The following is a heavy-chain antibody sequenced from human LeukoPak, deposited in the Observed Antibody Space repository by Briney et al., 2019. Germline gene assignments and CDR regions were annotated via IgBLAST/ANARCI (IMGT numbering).Heavy chain of an antibody. CDR1: GYTLTQLS. CDR3: ATARWELGFQYFQH. V-gene: IGHV1-24*01. CDR2: FDPEDGET. Sequence: ASVKVSCKVSGYTLTQLSMHWVRQAPGKGLEWRGGFDPEDGETIYAQKFQGRVTMTEDTSTDTAYMELSSLRSEDTAVYYCATARWELGFQYFQHWGQGTLVTVSS. D-gene: IGHD1-26*01. J-gene: IGHJ1*01.